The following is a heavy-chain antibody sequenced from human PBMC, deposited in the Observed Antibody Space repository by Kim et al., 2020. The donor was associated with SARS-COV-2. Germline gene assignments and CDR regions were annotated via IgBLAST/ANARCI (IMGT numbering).Heavy chain of an antibody. J-gene: IGHJ6*02. CDR2: ISSSSSYI. CDR1: GFTFSSYS. CDR3: ARARVPDGYKFEGYYYGMDV. Sequence: GGSLRLSCAASGFTFSSYSMNWVRQAPGKGLEWVSSISSSSSYIYYADSVKGRFTISRDNAKNALYLQMNSLRAEDTAVYYCARARVPDGYKFEGYYYGMDVWGQGTTVPVSS. V-gene: IGHV3-21*01. D-gene: IGHD5-12*01.